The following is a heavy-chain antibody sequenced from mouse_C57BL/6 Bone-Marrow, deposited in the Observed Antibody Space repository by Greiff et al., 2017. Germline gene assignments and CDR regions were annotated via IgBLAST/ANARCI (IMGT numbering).Heavy chain of an antibody. V-gene: IGHV1-64*01. J-gene: IGHJ1*03. Sequence: QVQLQQPGAALVKPGASVKLSCKASGYTFTSYWMYWVKQRSGQGLAWIGMIHPNSGSTNYNEKFKSKATLTEDKSSSTAYKQHSSLTSEDSAVYYCAREGGWRYFDVWGTGTTVTVSS. CDR1: GYTFTSYW. CDR2: IHPNSGST. CDR3: AREGGWRYFDV.